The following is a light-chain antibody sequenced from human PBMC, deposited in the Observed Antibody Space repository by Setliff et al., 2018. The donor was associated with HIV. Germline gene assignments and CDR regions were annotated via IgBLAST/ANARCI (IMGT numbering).Light chain of an antibody. V-gene: IGLV2-14*03. Sequence: QSVLTQPASVSGSPGQPITISCTGTSNDVGVYNYVSWYQQHPGKAPKLMIHDVSNRPSGVSDRFSGSKSGNTASLTISGLLAEDEADYYCTSYTTSSTVVFGGGTK. CDR3: TSYTTSSTVV. CDR2: DVS. J-gene: IGLJ2*01. CDR1: SNDVGVYNY.